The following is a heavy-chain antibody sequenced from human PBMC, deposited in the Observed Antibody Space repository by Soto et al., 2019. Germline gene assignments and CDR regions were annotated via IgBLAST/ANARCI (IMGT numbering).Heavy chain of an antibody. V-gene: IGHV3-23*01. CDR2: ISGSGGST. Sequence: GGSLRLSCAAPGFTFSSYAMSWVRQAPGKGLEWVSAISGSGGSTYYADSVKGRFTISRDNSKNALYLQMNSLRAEDTAVYYCAKLGKYCSGGSCYFIRGNYYYMDVWGKGTTVTVSS. CDR1: GFTFSSYA. D-gene: IGHD2-15*01. J-gene: IGHJ6*03. CDR3: AKLGKYCSGGSCYFIRGNYYYMDV.